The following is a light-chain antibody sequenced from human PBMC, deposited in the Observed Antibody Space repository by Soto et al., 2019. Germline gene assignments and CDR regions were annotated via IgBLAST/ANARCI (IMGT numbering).Light chain of an antibody. CDR1: QSVSNY. CDR3: QTRNTWPPT. J-gene: IGKJ3*01. CDR2: DAS. V-gene: IGKV3-11*01. Sequence: EIVLTQSPATLSLSPGERATLSCRASQSVSNYLAWYQHIAGQAPRLLIYDASNRATGIPPRFSGSGSGTDFTLTISSLESEDFAVYYCQTRNTWPPTFGPGTKVDV.